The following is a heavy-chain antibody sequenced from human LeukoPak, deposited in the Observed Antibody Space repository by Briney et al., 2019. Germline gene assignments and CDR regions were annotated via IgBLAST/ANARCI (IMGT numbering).Heavy chain of an antibody. Sequence: ASVKVSCKASGYTFTGYYMHWVRQAPGQGLEWMGWINPNSGGTNYAQRFQGRVTMTRDTSISTAYMELSRLRSDDTAVYYCARDLGGSSAGTFDYWGQGTLVTVSS. J-gene: IGHJ4*02. CDR1: GYTFTGYY. CDR3: ARDLGGSSAGTFDY. CDR2: INPNSGGT. V-gene: IGHV1-2*02. D-gene: IGHD6-6*01.